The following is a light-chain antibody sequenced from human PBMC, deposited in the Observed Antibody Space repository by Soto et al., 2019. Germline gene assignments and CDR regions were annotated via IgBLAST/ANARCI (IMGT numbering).Light chain of an antibody. J-gene: IGKJ1*01. CDR1: QSVRSNY. Sequence: IVLTQSPGTPSLSPGERATLSCRASQSVRSNYLAWYQQKPGQAPRLLIYGASSRATGIPDRFSGSGSGTDFTLTISRLEPEDFAVYYCQQLGTFGQGTKVEIK. V-gene: IGKV3-20*01. CDR2: GAS. CDR3: QQLGT.